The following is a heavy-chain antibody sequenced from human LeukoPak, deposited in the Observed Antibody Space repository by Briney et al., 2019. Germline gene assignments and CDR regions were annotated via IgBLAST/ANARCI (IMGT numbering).Heavy chain of an antibody. CDR2: IYYSGST. D-gene: IGHD6-19*01. CDR3: ARQWLVYAFDI. Sequence: SETLSLTCTVSGGSISSYYWSWIRQLPGKGLEWIGYIYYSGSTNYNPSLKSRVTISVDTSKNQFSLKLSSVTAADTAVYYCARQWLVYAFDIWGQGTMVTVSS. CDR1: GGSISSYY. J-gene: IGHJ3*02. V-gene: IGHV4-59*01.